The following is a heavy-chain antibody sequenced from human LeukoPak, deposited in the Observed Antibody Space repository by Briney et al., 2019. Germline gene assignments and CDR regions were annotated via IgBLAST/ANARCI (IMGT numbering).Heavy chain of an antibody. J-gene: IGHJ4*02. CDR2: IWYDGSNR. Sequence: GGSLRLSCAASGFTFSSYGMHWVRQAPGKGLEWVAVIWYDGSNRYYADSVKGRFTISRDNSKNTLYLQMNSLRAEDTAVYYCARDTYYYDGSGYRTLGYWGQGTLVTVSS. CDR3: ARDTYYYDGSGYRTLGY. CDR1: GFTFSSYG. D-gene: IGHD3-22*01. V-gene: IGHV3-33*01.